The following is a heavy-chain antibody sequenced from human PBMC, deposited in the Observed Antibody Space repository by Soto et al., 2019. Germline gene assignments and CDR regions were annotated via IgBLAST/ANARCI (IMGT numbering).Heavy chain of an antibody. CDR1: GFTFSSDA. V-gene: IGHV3-23*01. J-gene: IGHJ4*02. D-gene: IGHD5-18*01. CDR2: ISGSGGST. Sequence: GGSLRLSCAAAGFTFSSDARSWVRQAPGKGLEWVSAISGSGGSTYYADSVKGRFTISRDNSKNTLYLQMNSLRAEDTAVYYCAKSDNSYGPSYYFDYWGQGTLVTVSS. CDR3: AKSDNSYGPSYYFDY.